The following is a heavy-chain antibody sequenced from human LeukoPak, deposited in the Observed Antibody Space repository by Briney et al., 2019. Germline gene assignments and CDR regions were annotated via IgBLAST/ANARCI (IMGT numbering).Heavy chain of an antibody. J-gene: IGHJ4*02. D-gene: IGHD3-10*01. CDR1: NGSISTYY. V-gene: IGHV4-59*08. CDR2: IYYSGST. CDR3: ARHLVYGSGTQPYFDY. Sequence: SETLSLTCTVSNGSISTYYWSWIRQPPGKGLEWIAYIYYSGSTNYNPSLKSRVTISVDTSKNQFSLKLYSVTAADTAVYYCARHLVYGSGTQPYFDYWGQGTLVTVSS.